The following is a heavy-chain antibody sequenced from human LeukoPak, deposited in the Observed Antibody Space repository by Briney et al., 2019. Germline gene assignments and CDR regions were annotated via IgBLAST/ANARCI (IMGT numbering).Heavy chain of an antibody. Sequence: ASVKVSCKASGGTFSSYAIRWVRQAPGQGLEWMGGIIPIFGTANYAQKFQGRVTITADESTSTAYMELSSLRSEDTAVYYCARDRNYYDSSGYDAFDIWGQGTMVTVSS. D-gene: IGHD3-22*01. V-gene: IGHV1-69*01. CDR1: GGTFSSYA. CDR2: IIPIFGTA. CDR3: ARDRNYYDSSGYDAFDI. J-gene: IGHJ3*02.